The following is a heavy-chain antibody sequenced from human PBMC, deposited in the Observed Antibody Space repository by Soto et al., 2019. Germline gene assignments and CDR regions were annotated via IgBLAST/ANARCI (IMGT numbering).Heavy chain of an antibody. CDR1: GFTFSNYW. Sequence: EVQLVESGGGLVQPGGSXRLSCAASGFTFSNYWVHWVRQAPGKGLMWVSRINSDGTTINYADSVEGRFTISRDNAKNTLFLQMNSLRVEDTAVYYCARAGWYRFDYWGQGTLVTVSS. J-gene: IGHJ4*02. V-gene: IGHV3-74*01. D-gene: IGHD6-19*01. CDR3: ARAGWYRFDY. CDR2: INSDGTTI.